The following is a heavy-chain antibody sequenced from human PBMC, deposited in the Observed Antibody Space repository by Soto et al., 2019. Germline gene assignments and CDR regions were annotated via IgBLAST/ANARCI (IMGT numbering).Heavy chain of an antibody. J-gene: IGHJ4*02. CDR3: ARDVWFSLDS. Sequence: LXLSCVSSGIEFSHYAMSWVRQAPGKGLEWVSISSASGRSRYHADSVKGRFTISRDNSKNTLYLHMTNLRAEDTAVYYCARDVWFSLDSWGRGTLVTVSS. D-gene: IGHD3-9*01. CDR1: GIEFSHYA. CDR2: SSASGRSR. V-gene: IGHV3-23*01.